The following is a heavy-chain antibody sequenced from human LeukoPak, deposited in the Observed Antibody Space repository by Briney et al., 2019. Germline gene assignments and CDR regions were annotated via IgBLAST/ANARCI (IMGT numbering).Heavy chain of an antibody. J-gene: IGHJ1*01. D-gene: IGHD4-17*01. CDR1: GFIFRTYS. CDR3: VRDMTTTTTCYLQH. V-gene: IGHV3-21*01. CDR2: ISSSSKHM. Sequence: PGGSLRLSCAASGFIFRTYSMNWVRQAPGKGLEWVSSISSSSKHMYYADSVKGRFSISRDDAKSSLFLQMNGLRAEDTAVYYCVRDMTTTTTCYLQHWGQGTLVTVSS.